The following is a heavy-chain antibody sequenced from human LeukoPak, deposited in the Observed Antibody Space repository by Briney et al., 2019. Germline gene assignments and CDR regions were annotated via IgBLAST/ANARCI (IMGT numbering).Heavy chain of an antibody. V-gene: IGHV3-21*04. Sequence: GGSLRLSCAASGFSFSTYSMNWVRQAPGKGLEWVSSITSRSIYMHYADSVKGRFTISRDNSKNTLYLQMNSLRAEDTAVYYCAKARGGLAPLDYWGQGTLVTVSS. CDR3: AKARGGLAPLDY. J-gene: IGHJ4*02. CDR1: GFSFSTYS. CDR2: ITSRSIYM. D-gene: IGHD3-10*01.